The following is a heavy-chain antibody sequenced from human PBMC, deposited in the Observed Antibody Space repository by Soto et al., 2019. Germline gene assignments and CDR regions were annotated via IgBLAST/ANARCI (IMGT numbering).Heavy chain of an antibody. V-gene: IGHV4-31*02. J-gene: IGHJ4*02. CDR2: IYYSGST. D-gene: IGHD3-3*01. Sequence: LCLTCTVSVGSISSGGYYWSWIRQHPGKGVEWIGYIYYSGSTYYNPSLKSRVTISVDTSKNQFSLKLSSVTAADTAVYYCARGPYDFWSGYGSVDYWGQGTLVTVSS. CDR3: ARGPYDFWSGYGSVDY. CDR1: VGSISSGGYY.